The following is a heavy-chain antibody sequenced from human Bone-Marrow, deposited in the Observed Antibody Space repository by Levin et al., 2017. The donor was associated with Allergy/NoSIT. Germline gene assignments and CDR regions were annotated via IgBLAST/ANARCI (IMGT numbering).Heavy chain of an antibody. Sequence: PGGSLRLSCAASGFIFSNYAMSWVRQAPGKGLEWVSVIGGSGYSTYYADSVKGRFTISRDNSRNTFSLQLNSLRAEDTAVYFCARGQYQLEYWGQGTLVTVSS. CDR3: ARGQYQLEY. V-gene: IGHV3-23*01. J-gene: IGHJ4*02. CDR1: GFIFSNYA. D-gene: IGHD2-2*01. CDR2: IGGSGYST.